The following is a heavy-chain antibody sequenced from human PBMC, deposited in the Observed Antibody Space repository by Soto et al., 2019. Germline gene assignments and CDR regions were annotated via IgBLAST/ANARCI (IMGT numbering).Heavy chain of an antibody. CDR1: GGSISSYY. D-gene: IGHD2-15*01. Sequence: SETLSLTCTVSGGSISSYYWSWIRQPPGKGLEWIGYIYYSGSTNYNPSLKSRVTISVDTSKNQFSLKLSSVTAADTAVYYCARSPIYCSGGSCYSVGYFDYWGQGTLVTVSS. J-gene: IGHJ4*02. CDR2: IYYSGST. CDR3: ARSPIYCSGGSCYSVGYFDY. V-gene: IGHV4-59*01.